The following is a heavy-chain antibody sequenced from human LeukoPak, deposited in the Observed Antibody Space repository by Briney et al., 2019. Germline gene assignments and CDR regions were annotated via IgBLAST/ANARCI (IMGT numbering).Heavy chain of an antibody. J-gene: IGHJ4*02. CDR3: ATRSGAPYYFDY. CDR1: GGSISSSSYY. V-gene: IGHV4-39*01. Sequence: SETLSLTCTVSGGSISSSSYYWGWIRQPPGKGLEGIGSIYYSGSTYYNPSLKSRVTISVDTSKNQFSLKLSSVTAADTAVYYCATRSGAPYYFDYWGQGTLVTVSS. CDR2: IYYSGST. D-gene: IGHD7-27*01.